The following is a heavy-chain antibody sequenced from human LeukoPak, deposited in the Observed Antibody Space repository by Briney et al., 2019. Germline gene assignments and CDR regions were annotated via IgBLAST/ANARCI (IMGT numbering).Heavy chain of an antibody. CDR2: ITPDGSGT. V-gene: IGHV3-74*01. CDR3: ARGVVVIATSGNDY. CDR1: GFTFSNYW. J-gene: IGHJ4*02. Sequence: GGSLRLSCAASGFTFSNYWMHWVRQAPGEGLVWLSGITPDGSGTRYVDSVKGRLTISRDNAKNTLYLQLNSLRTEDTAVYYCARGVVVIATSGNDYWGQGTLVTVSS. D-gene: IGHD3-16*02.